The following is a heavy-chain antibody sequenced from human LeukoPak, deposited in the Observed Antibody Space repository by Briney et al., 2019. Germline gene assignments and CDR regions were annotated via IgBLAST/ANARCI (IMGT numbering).Heavy chain of an antibody. CDR1: GFTFSSYA. CDR3: ARTSITMLVVVIVGDAFDI. J-gene: IGHJ3*02. Sequence: GGSLRLSCAASGFTFSSYAMSWVRQAPGKGLEWVSAISGSGGSTYYADSVKGRFTISRDNSKNTLYLQMNSLRAEDTAVYYCARTSITMLVVVIVGDAFDIWGQGTMVTVSS. D-gene: IGHD3-22*01. CDR2: ISGSGGST. V-gene: IGHV3-23*01.